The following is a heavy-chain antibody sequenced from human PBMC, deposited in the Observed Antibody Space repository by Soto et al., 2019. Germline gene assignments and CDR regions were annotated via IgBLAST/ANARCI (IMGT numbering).Heavy chain of an antibody. CDR2: IKQDGSKQ. CDR1: GFTLSNYW. J-gene: IGHJ4*02. CDR3: VRDVSPYSHGIYYFDY. V-gene: IGHV3-7*01. D-gene: IGHD2-15*01. Sequence: GGSLRLSCAASGFTLSNYWMAWVRQAPGKGLEWVANIKQDGSKQDYVDSVKGRFTISRDNVNNSLYLQMSSLRAEDTAVYYCVRDVSPYSHGIYYFDYWGQGTLVTVSS.